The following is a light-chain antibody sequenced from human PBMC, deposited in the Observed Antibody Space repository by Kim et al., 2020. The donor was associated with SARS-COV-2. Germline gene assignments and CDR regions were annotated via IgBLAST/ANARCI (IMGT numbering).Light chain of an antibody. V-gene: IGKV3-15*01. Sequence: SPGEGATLPCRASQSVSITLAWYQQKPGQAPRLLIYGASTRATGIPARFSGSGSGTEFTLTISSLQSEDFAVYYCQQYNNWPPWTFGQGTKVDIK. CDR3: QQYNNWPPWT. CDR2: GAS. CDR1: QSVSIT. J-gene: IGKJ1*01.